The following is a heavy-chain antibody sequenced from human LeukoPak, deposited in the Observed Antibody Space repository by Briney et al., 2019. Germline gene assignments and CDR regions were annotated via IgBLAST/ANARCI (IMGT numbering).Heavy chain of an antibody. V-gene: IGHV4-4*02. CDR1: GVSISSSEW. J-gene: IGHJ4*02. Sequence: SGTLSLTCAVSGVSISSSEWWIWVRQPPGQGLEWIGEIHRDGRTRYNPSLQTRVTMSIDYSKNQISLEVTSVTAADTAIYYCGKTDIYFNPIDYWGPGSLVTVSS. CDR2: IHRDGRT. CDR3: GKTDIYFNPIDY. D-gene: IGHD3-9*01.